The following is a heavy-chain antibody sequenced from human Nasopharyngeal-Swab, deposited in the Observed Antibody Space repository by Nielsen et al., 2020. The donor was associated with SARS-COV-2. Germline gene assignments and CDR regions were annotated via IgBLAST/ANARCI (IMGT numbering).Heavy chain of an antibody. CDR2: MNPNSGNT. D-gene: IGHD3-3*01. CDR1: GYTFTSYD. Sequence: ASVKVSCKASGYTFTSYDINWVRQATGQGLEWMGWMNPNSGNTGYAQKFQGRVTTTRNTSISTAYMELSSLRSEDTAVYYCARGMSIFGVVNYYYGMDVWGQGTTVTVSS. CDR3: ARGMSIFGVVNYYYGMDV. V-gene: IGHV1-8*01. J-gene: IGHJ6*02.